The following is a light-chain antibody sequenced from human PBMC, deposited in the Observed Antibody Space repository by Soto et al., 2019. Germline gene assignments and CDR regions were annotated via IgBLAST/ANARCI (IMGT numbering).Light chain of an antibody. CDR1: QSVSSN. CDR3: HQRQSWPRT. J-gene: IGKJ1*01. Sequence: EIVMTQSPATPSVSPGERATLSLRASQSVSSNLAWYQQKPGQAPRLLIYGASTRAAGIPARFSASGTGTDFTLTISDVQPEDFAVYYCHQRQSWPRTFGQGTKVDI. V-gene: IGKV3D-15*01. CDR2: GAS.